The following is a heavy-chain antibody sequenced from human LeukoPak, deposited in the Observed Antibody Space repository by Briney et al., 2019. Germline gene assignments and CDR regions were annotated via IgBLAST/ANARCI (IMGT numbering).Heavy chain of an antibody. CDR3: ARDGPAQMVDFDY. V-gene: IGHV4-39*02. CDR2: MYYSGST. J-gene: IGHJ4*02. CDR1: GGSISNSSYY. D-gene: IGHD3-10*01. Sequence: PSETLSLTCTVSGGSISNSSYYWGWIRQPPGKGLEWIGSMYYSGSTYYNPSLKSRATISVDTSKNQFSLKLSSVTAADTAVYYCARDGPAQMVDFDYWGQGTLVTVSS.